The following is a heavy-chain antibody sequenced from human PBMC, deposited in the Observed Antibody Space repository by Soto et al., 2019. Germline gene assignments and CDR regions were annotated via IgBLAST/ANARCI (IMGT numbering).Heavy chain of an antibody. CDR2: ISSGRGGT. CDR3: ARNSDTGLNWHFDL. J-gene: IGHJ2*01. D-gene: IGHD1-1*01. CDR1: GFTFSSFG. V-gene: IGHV3-30*19. Sequence: QLQLVESGGGVVQPGRSLGLSCAASGFTFSSFGMHWVRQAPGKGLEWVAAISSGRGGTFYADSVKGRFTVSRDNSQNTMYLQINSLRPEDTALYYCARNSDTGLNWHFDLCGRGTLVIVSS.